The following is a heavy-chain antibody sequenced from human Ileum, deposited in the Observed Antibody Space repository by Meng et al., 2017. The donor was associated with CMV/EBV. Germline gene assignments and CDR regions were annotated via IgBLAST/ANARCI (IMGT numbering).Heavy chain of an antibody. D-gene: IGHD3-3*01. V-gene: IGHV3-74*01. CDR2: INSDGSST. J-gene: IGHJ6*02. CDR1: GFTFSSYW. CDR3: ARVMLEGENYDFWSGYARRLHYYYYYGMDV. Sequence: GESLKISCAASGFTFSSYWMHWVRQAPGKGLVWVSRINSDGSSTSYADSVKGRFTISRDNAKNTLYLQMNSLRAEETAVYYCARVMLEGENYDFWSGYARRLHYYYYYGMDVWGQGTTVTVSS.